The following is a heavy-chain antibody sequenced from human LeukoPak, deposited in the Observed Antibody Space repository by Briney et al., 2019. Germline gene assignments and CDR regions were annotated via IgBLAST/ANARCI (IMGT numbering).Heavy chain of an antibody. CDR1: GGSFSGYY. V-gene: IGHV4-34*01. Sequence: SETLSLTRAVYGGSFSGYYWSWIRQPPGKGLEWIGEINHSGSTNYNPSLKSRVTISVDTSKNQFSLKLSSVTAADTAVYYCARGSPPYGDYVGSFDYWGQGTLVTVSS. CDR2: INHSGST. CDR3: ARGSPPYGDYVGSFDY. J-gene: IGHJ4*02. D-gene: IGHD4-17*01.